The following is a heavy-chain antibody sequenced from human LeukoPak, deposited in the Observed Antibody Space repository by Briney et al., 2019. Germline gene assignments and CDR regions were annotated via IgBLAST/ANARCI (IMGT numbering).Heavy chain of an antibody. D-gene: IGHD2-21*02. J-gene: IGHJ5*02. Sequence: GGSLRLSCAASGFTFSSYSMDWVRQAPGKGLEWVSYISSSSSTIYYADSVKGRFTISRDNAKNSLYLQMNSVRAEDTAFYYCARVFRDGEKECFDAWGQGILVTVSS. CDR3: ARVFRDGEKECFDA. CDR1: GFTFSSYS. V-gene: IGHV3-48*04. CDR2: ISSSSSTI.